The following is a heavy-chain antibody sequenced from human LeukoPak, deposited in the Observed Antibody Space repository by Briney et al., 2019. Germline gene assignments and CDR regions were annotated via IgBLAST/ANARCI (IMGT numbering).Heavy chain of an antibody. CDR1: GFTFSSYS. CDR3: AKDANTVTTPNFDY. CDR2: ISWNSGSI. D-gene: IGHD4-17*01. V-gene: IGHV3-9*01. J-gene: IGHJ4*02. Sequence: GGSLRLSCAASGFTFSSYSMNWVRQAPGKGLEWVSGISWNSGSIGYADSVKGRFTISRDNAKNSLYLQMNSLRAEDTALYYCAKDANTVTTPNFDYWGQGTLVTVSS.